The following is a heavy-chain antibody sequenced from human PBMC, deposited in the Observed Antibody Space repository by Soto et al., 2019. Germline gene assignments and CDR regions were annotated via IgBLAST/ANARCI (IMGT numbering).Heavy chain of an antibody. CDR1: GFTFTNYC. CDR3: ARDRSSGWYGEDCWGLAV. Sequence: DVQLVESGGSLVQPGGSLRLSCAASGFTFTNYCMTWVRQAPGKGLEWVANITGDGGATLYVDSEKGLFTISRDNDQELVFLKMSTLRDEDTADYYSARDRSSGWYGEDCWGLAVWGQGTTVMVSS. J-gene: IGHJ6*02. CDR2: ITGDGGAT. D-gene: IGHD6-19*01. V-gene: IGHV3-7*03.